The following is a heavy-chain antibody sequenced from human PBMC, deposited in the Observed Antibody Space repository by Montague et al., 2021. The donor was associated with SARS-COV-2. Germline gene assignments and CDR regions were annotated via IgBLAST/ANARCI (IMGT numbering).Heavy chain of an antibody. J-gene: IGHJ4*02. CDR1: GFTFRNYW. Sequence: XLRLSCAASGFTFRNYWMSWVRQAPGKGLEWVANIKQRGIGKYYVDSVKGRFTISRDNAKNSLYLQMNSLRAEDTAVYYCARATVHDYGDDGHYVDSWGQGTLVTVSS. D-gene: IGHD4-17*01. V-gene: IGHV3-7*01. CDR3: ARATVHDYGDDGHYVDS. CDR2: IKQRGIGK.